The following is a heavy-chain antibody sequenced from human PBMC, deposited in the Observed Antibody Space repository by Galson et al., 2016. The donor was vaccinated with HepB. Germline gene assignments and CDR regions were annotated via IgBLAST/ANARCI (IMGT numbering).Heavy chain of an antibody. V-gene: IGHV1-24*01. D-gene: IGHD1/OR15-1a*01. CDR3: TSAPLLPYGTNDRGWFDP. J-gene: IGHJ5*02. CDR1: GSTLNELS. Sequence: SVKVSCKVSGSTLNELSIHWVRQAPGKGLEWMGGLDPEDGKMIYAQRFRGRVTMTEDTSTDTADMELSSLRSEDTAIYYCTSAPLLPYGTNDRGWFDPWGQGTLVIVSS. CDR2: LDPEDGKM.